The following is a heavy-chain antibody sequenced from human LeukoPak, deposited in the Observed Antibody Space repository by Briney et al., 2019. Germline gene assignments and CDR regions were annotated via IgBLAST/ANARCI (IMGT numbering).Heavy chain of an antibody. CDR3: ARHSRNLIFGVVTAYYFDY. Sequence: SETLSLTCTVCGGSISSSSYYWGWIRQPPGKGLEWIGSIYYSGSSYYNPSLKSRVTISVDTSKNQFSLKLSSVTAADTAVYYCARHSRNLIFGVVTAYYFDYWGQGTLVTVSS. CDR1: GGSISSSSYY. D-gene: IGHD3-3*01. V-gene: IGHV4-39*01. J-gene: IGHJ4*02. CDR2: IYYSGSS.